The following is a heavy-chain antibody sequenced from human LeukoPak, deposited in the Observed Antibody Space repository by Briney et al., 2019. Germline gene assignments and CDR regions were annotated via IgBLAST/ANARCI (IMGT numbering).Heavy chain of an antibody. CDR1: GGSISSYY. D-gene: IGHD6-19*01. V-gene: IGHV4-59*12. Sequence: SETLSLTCTVSGGSISSYYWSWIRQPPGKGLEWIGYIYYSGSTNYNPSLKSRVTISVDTSKNQFSLKLSSVTAADTAVYYCATLIAVAVFDYWGQGTLVTVSS. J-gene: IGHJ4*02. CDR3: ATLIAVAVFDY. CDR2: IYYSGST.